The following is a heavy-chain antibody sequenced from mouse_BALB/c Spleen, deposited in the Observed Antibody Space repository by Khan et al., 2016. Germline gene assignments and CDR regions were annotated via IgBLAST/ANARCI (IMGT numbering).Heavy chain of an antibody. Sequence: QIQLVQPGPELKKPGETVKISCKASGYTFTNYGMNWVKQAPGKGLKWMGWINTYTGEPTYADDFKGRFAFSLETSASTAYLQINNLKNEYMATXFCSRMMGYLSAMDDWGQVTSVTVSS. J-gene: IGHJ4*01. CDR1: GYTFTNYG. V-gene: IGHV9-1*02. CDR3: SRMMGYLSAMDD. D-gene: IGHD2-3*01. CDR2: INTYTGEP.